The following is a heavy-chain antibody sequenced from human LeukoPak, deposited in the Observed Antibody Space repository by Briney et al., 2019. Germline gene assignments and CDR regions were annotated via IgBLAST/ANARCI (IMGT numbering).Heavy chain of an antibody. Sequence: GGSLRLSCVASGFTFSSYAMSWVRQAPGKGLEWVSAIGSSGGSTYYADSVKGRFTISRDNSKNTLYLQMNSLRAEDTAVYYCAKGYGGNPFDYWGQGTLVTVSS. CDR3: AKGYGGNPFDY. D-gene: IGHD4-23*01. V-gene: IGHV3-23*01. CDR2: IGSSGGST. CDR1: GFTFSSYA. J-gene: IGHJ4*02.